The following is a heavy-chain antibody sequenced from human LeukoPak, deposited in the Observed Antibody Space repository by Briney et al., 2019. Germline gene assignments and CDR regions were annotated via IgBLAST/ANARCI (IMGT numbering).Heavy chain of an antibody. CDR2: ISYDGSNK. J-gene: IGHJ4*02. V-gene: IGHV3-30*04. CDR1: GFTLSSYA. Sequence: GGSLRLSCAASGFTLSSYAMHWVRQAPGKGLEWVAVISYDGSNKYYADSVKSRFTISRDNSKNTLYLQMNSLRAEDTAVYYCARDGSDGSGSYYNDLDYWGQGTLVTVSS. D-gene: IGHD3-10*01. CDR3: ARDGSDGSGSYYNDLDY.